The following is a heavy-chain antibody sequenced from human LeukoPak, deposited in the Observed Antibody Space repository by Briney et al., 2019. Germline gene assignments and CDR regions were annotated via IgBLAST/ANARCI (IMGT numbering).Heavy chain of an antibody. CDR2: VIPTLGIA. J-gene: IGHJ4*02. Sequence: SVKVSCKASGGTFSSYAISWVRQAPGQGLEWVGRVIPTLGIANYAQSFQGRVTITADKSTDTAYMQLSSLRSEDTAVYYCAREYGGGYSYGYYYWGQGTLVSVSS. CDR1: GGTFSSYA. V-gene: IGHV1-69*04. CDR3: AREYGGGYSYGYYY. D-gene: IGHD5-18*01.